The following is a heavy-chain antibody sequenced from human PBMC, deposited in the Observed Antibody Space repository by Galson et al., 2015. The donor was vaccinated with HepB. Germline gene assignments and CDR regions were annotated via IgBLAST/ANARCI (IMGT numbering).Heavy chain of an antibody. Sequence: SLRLSCAASGFTVSNNHMSWVRQAPEKGLEWVSVIYTGGRTYYADSVKGRFTISRDNSKNTLYLQMNSLRDEDTALYYCARGSSVATGNFDYWGRGVLVTVSS. CDR2: IYTGGRT. J-gene: IGHJ4*02. V-gene: IGHV3-53*01. D-gene: IGHD5-12*01. CDR1: GFTVSNNH. CDR3: ARGSSVATGNFDY.